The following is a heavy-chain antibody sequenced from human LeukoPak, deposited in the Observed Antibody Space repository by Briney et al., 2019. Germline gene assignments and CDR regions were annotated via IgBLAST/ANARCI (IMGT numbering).Heavy chain of an antibody. CDR1: GGSISSSSYY. V-gene: IGHV4-61*01. J-gene: IGHJ5*02. CDR3: ARTFFTETWFDP. CDR2: IYYSGSI. D-gene: IGHD2/OR15-2a*01. Sequence: SETLSLTCTVSGGSISSSSYYWSWIRQPPGKGLEWIGYIYYSGSIKYNPSLKSRVTMSVDTSKNQFSLKLSSVTAADTAVYYCARTFFTETWFDPWGQGTLVTVSS.